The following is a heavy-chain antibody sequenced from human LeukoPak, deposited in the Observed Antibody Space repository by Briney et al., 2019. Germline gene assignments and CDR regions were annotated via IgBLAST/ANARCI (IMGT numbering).Heavy chain of an antibody. D-gene: IGHD3-22*01. V-gene: IGHV4-39*07. CDR2: IYYSGST. J-gene: IGHJ5*02. CDR1: GGSISSSSYY. CDR3: ARDAPTYYYDSSGYAHNWFDP. Sequence: SETLSLTCTVSGGSISSSSYYWGWIRQPPGKGLEWIGSIYYSGSTYYNPSLKSRVTISVDTSKNQFSLKLSSVTAADTAVYYCARDAPTYYYDSSGYAHNWFDPWGQGTLVTVSS.